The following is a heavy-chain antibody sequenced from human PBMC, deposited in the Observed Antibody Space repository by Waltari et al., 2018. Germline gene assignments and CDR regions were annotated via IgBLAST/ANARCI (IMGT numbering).Heavy chain of an antibody. CDR1: GGSISRGSYY. CDR2: IYTSGST. D-gene: IGHD2-15*01. J-gene: IGHJ3*02. CDR3: ARDLCSGGSCYSSAFDI. Sequence: QVQLQESGPGLVKPSQTLSLTCTVPGGSISRGSYYWSWIRQPAGKGLEWIGRIYTSGSTNYNPSLKSRVTISVDTSKNQFSLKLSSVTAADTAVYYCARDLCSGGSCYSSAFDIWGQGTMVTVSS. V-gene: IGHV4-61*02.